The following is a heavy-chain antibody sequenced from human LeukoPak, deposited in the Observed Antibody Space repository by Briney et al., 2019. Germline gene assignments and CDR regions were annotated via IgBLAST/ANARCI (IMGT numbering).Heavy chain of an antibody. D-gene: IGHD3-22*01. CDR1: GGSISSSSYY. CDR3: ASTGDSSGYSPNYFDY. V-gene: IGHV4-39*01. CDR2: IYYSGST. J-gene: IGHJ4*02. Sequence: SETLSLTCTVSGGSISSSSYYWGWIRQPPGKGLEWSGSIYYSGSTYYNPSLKSRVTISVDTSKNQFSLKLSSVTAADTAVYYCASTGDSSGYSPNYFDYWGQGTLVTVSS.